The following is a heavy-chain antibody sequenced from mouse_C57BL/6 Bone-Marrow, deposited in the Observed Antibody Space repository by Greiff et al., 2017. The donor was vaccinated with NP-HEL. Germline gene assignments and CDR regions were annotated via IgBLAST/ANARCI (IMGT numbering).Heavy chain of an antibody. CDR3: ASVYYGNLYCFDY. CDR2: IYPGSGST. D-gene: IGHD2-1*01. V-gene: IGHV1-55*01. CDR1: GYTFTSYW. J-gene: IGHJ2*01. Sequence: QVQLQQPGAELVKPGASVKMSCKASGYTFTSYWITWVKQRPGQGLEWIGDIYPGSGSTNYNEKFKSKATLTVDTSSSTAYMQLSSLTSEDSAVYSCASVYYGNLYCFDYWGQGTTLTVSS.